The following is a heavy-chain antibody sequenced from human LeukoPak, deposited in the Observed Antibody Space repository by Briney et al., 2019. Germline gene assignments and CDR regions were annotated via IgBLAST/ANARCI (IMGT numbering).Heavy chain of an antibody. Sequence: ASVKVSCKASGYTFTGYYMHWVRQAPGQGLEWMGWINPNNGGTNYAQKFQGRVTMTRDTSISTAYMELSRLRSDDTAVYYCAREMTTVTTLGSFDYWAREPWSPSPQ. CDR3: AREMTTVTTLGSFDY. CDR2: INPNNGGT. J-gene: IGHJ4*02. CDR1: GYTFTGYY. V-gene: IGHV1-2*02. D-gene: IGHD4-17*01.